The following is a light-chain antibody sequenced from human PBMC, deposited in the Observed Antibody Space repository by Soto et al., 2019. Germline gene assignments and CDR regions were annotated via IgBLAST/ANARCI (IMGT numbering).Light chain of an antibody. CDR2: KAS. J-gene: IGKJ1*01. CDR1: QTLSKW. V-gene: IGKV1-5*03. Sequence: DIQMTQSPSTLSASVGDRVTITCRASQTLSKWLAWYQQKPERPPKLLIYKASTLQSGVPSRSSGSGSGTEFTLTISGLQPDDFATYYCQQYSNYFWTFGQGTEVDIK. CDR3: QQYSNYFWT.